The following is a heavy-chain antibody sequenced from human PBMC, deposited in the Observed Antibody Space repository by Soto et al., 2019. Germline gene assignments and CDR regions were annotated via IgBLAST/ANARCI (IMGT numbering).Heavy chain of an antibody. CDR3: ARGNHRWLQLWYFDL. D-gene: IGHD5-12*01. J-gene: IGHJ2*01. CDR2: IIPIFGTA. CDR1: GGTFSSYT. V-gene: IGHV1-69*12. Sequence: QVQLVQSGAVVKKPGSSVTVSGKGSGGTFSSYTISWVRQAPGQGLEWMGGIIPIFGTANYAQKFQGRVTITADESTSTAYMELSSLRSEDTAVYYCARGNHRWLQLWYFDLWGRGTLVTVSS.